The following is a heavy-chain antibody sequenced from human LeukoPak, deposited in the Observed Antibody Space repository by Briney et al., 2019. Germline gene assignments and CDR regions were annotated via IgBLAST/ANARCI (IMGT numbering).Heavy chain of an antibody. D-gene: IGHD3-9*01. J-gene: IGHJ6*02. CDR3: ASDESSINYYGMDV. CDR2: IKQDGSEK. V-gene: IGHV3-7*03. CDR1: GFTFSSYW. Sequence: PGGSLRLSCAASGFTFSSYWMSWVRQAPGKGLEWVANIKQDGSEKYYVDSVKGRFTISRDNAKNSLYLQMNSLRAEDTAVYYCASDESSINYYGMDVWGQGTTVTVSS.